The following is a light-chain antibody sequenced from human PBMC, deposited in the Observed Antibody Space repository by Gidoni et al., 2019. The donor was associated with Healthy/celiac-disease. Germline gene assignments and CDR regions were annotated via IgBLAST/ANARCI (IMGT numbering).Light chain of an antibody. V-gene: IGKV1-27*01. CDR1: QGISNY. CDR3: QKYNSAPEKT. Sequence: DIKMTQYPSSLSASVGDRVTITCRASQGISNYLAWYQQKPGKVPKLLIYAAYTLQSGVPSRFSGSVSGTDFTLTISSLQPEDVATYYCQKYNSAPEKTFGGGTKVEIK. CDR2: AAY. J-gene: IGKJ4*01.